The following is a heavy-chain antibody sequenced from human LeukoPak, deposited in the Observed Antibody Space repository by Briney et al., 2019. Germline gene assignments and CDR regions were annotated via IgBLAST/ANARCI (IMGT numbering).Heavy chain of an antibody. CDR2: ITGNGNYI. D-gene: IGHD5-12*01. CDR1: AFTFSNYN. Sequence: GGSLRLSCAASAFTFSNYNMNWVRQAPGKGLEWVSSITGNGNYIYYADSVKGRFTISRDNAKNSLFLQMNSLRAEDTAVYYCARGPSGYHNTGGQGTLVTVSS. CDR3: ARGPSGYHNT. V-gene: IGHV3-21*01. J-gene: IGHJ4*02.